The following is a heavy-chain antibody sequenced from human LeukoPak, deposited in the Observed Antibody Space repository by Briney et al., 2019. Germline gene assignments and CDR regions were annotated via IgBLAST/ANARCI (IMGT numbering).Heavy chain of an antibody. J-gene: IGHJ6*02. CDR1: GGSINSYY. D-gene: IGHD3-3*01. V-gene: IGHV4-59*08. CDR2: ISYSGST. Sequence: SETLSLTCTLSGGSINSYYWSWIRQPPGKGLEWIGYISYSGSTKYNPSLQSRVTISLAPSKNQFSLRLSSVTAADTAVYYCAGTGGASYDFWRGYSAAAMDVWGQGTTVTVSS. CDR3: AGTGGASYDFWRGYSAAAMDV.